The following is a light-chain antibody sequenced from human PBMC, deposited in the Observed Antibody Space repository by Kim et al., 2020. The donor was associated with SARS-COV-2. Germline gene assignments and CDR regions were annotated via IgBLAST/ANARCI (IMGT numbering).Light chain of an antibody. J-gene: IGKJ4*01. Sequence: SLPPGDRAPLSCRARQSVNNYLAWYQQKPGQAPRLLIYDASNRATGVPARFSGSGSGTDFTLTISSLEPEDFAVYFCQQRRHRLTFGGGTKVDIK. CDR3: QQRRHRLT. CDR2: DAS. CDR1: QSVNNY. V-gene: IGKV3-11*01.